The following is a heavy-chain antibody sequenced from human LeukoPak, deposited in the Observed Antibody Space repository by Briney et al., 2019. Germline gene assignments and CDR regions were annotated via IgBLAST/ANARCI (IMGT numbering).Heavy chain of an antibody. V-gene: IGHV4-39*01. Sequence: PSETLSLTCTVSGGSISSSSYYWGWIRQPPGKGLEWIGSIYYSGSTYYNPSLKSRVTISVDTSKNQFSLKLSSVTAADTAVYYCARRGQQLVQDYWGQGTLVTVSS. CDR3: ARRGQQLVQDY. J-gene: IGHJ4*02. CDR1: GGSISSSSYY. D-gene: IGHD6-6*01. CDR2: IYYSGST.